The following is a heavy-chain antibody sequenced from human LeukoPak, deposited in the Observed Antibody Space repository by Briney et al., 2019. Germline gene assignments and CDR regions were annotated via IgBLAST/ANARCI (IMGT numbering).Heavy chain of an antibody. D-gene: IGHD6-13*01. CDR3: ARKGGGQLVNTRRWFDP. CDR1: GFTFSSYA. J-gene: IGHJ5*02. Sequence: GSLRLSCAASGFTFSSYAMSWIRQSPGKGLEWIGEINHSGGTYYSPSLKSRVTISADTSKKQFSLKLRSVTAADTAVYYCARKGGGQLVNTRRWFDPWGQGTLVTVSS. V-gene: IGHV4-34*01. CDR2: INHSGGT.